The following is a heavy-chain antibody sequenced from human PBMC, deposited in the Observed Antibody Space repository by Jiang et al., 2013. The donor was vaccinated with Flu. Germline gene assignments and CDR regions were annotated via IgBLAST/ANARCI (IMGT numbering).Heavy chain of an antibody. V-gene: IGHV3-23*01. CDR1: YA. CDR2: ISGSGGST. CDR3: ATYTHYYDSSGQSETNWFDP. D-gene: IGHD3-22*01. Sequence: YAMSWVRQAPGKGLEWVSAISGSGGSTYYADSVKGRFTISRDNSKNTLYLQMNSLRAEDTAVYYCATYTHYYDSSGQSETNWFDPWGQGTLVTVSS. J-gene: IGHJ5*02.